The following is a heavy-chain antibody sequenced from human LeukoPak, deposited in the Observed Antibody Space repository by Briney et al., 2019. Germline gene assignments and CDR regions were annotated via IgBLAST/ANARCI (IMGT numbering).Heavy chain of an antibody. J-gene: IGHJ4*02. CDR3: ATDPSQTTYYYDSSGYSHYFDY. CDR2: ISGSGGST. Sequence: GGSLRLSCAASGFTFSSYAMSWVRQAPGKGLEWVSAISGSGGSTYYADSVKGRFTISRDNSRNTLYLQMNSLKAEDTAVYYCATDPSQTTYYYDSSGYSHYFDYWGQGTLVTVSS. V-gene: IGHV3-23*01. CDR1: GFTFSSYA. D-gene: IGHD3-22*01.